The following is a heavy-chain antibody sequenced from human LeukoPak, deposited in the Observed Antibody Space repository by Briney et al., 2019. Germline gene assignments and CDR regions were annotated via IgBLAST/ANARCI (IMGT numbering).Heavy chain of an antibody. V-gene: IGHV4-61*02. J-gene: IGHJ4*02. CDR3: ARGNRFEGELEY. CDR2: IYISGDT. Sequence: PSETLSLTCTVSGGSISSGDYYWAWIRQPAGKGLEWVGRIYISGDTNYNPSLKSRVTISVDTTNNQFSLSLSSVTAADTAVYYCARGNRFEGELEYWGQGTLATVSS. D-gene: IGHD3-10*01. CDR1: GGSISSGDYY.